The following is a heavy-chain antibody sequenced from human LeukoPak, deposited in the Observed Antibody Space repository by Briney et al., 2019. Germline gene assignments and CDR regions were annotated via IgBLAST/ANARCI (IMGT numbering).Heavy chain of an antibody. CDR2: FKTNYNQV. CDR1: GFTFSSYA. J-gene: IGHJ4*02. Sequence: GGSLRLSCAASGFTFSSYAMSWVRQAPGKGLEWVSTFKTNYNQVYYAESVRGRFTISTDNSKNTAYLQMNSLRVEDTALYYCARSVPDYTRFDFWGQEALVTVSS. V-gene: IGHV3-23*05. D-gene: IGHD4-11*01. CDR3: ARSVPDYTRFDF.